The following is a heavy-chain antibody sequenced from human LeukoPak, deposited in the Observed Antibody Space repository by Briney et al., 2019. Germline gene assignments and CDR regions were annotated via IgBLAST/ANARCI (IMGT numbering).Heavy chain of an antibody. J-gene: IGHJ5*02. CDR2: ISGSGGST. CDR3: AKLPHDQPDGDYEDWFDP. V-gene: IGHV3-23*01. Sequence: GGSLRLSCAASGFTFSSSAMSWVRQAPGKGLEWVSAISGSGGSTYYADSVKGRFTISRDNSKKTLYLQMISLRAEDTSVYYCAKLPHDQPDGDYEDWFDPWGQGTLVTVSS. D-gene: IGHD4-17*01. CDR1: GFTFSSSA.